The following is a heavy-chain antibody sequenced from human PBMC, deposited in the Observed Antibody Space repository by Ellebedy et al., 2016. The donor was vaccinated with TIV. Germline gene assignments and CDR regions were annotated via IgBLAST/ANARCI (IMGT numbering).Heavy chain of an antibody. D-gene: IGHD6-13*01. J-gene: IGHJ2*01. CDR1: GVSINSISYY. V-gene: IGHV4-39*01. CDR2: LSYSGTT. Sequence: MPSETLSLTCTVSGVSINSISYYWGWIRQPPGKGLEWIASLSYSGTTYYNPSLKSRATISVDTSKNQFSLRSSSVTAADSAVYYCARVRPAIAATGYWYFDLWGRGTLVTVSS. CDR3: ARVRPAIAATGYWYFDL.